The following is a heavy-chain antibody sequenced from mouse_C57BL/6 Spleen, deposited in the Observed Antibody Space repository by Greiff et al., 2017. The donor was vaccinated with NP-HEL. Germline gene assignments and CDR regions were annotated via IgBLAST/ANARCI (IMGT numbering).Heavy chain of an antibody. Sequence: QVQLQQSGPELVKPGASVKISCKASGYAFSSSWMNWVKQRPGKGLEWIGRIYPGDGDTNYNGKFKGKATLTADKSSSAAYMQLSSLTSEDSAVYCCARELGRFAYWGQGTLVTVSA. CDR2: IYPGDGDT. V-gene: IGHV1-82*01. J-gene: IGHJ3*01. D-gene: IGHD4-1*01. CDR3: ARELGRFAY. CDR1: GYAFSSSW.